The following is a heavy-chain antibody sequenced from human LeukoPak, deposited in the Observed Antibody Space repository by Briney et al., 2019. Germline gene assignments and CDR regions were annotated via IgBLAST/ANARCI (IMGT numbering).Heavy chain of an antibody. D-gene: IGHD1-26*01. J-gene: IGHJ3*02. CDR1: GYTFTSYA. V-gene: IGHV1-3*01. CDR2: ISAGNGNT. Sequence: GASVKVSCKASGYTFTSYAMHWVRQAPGQRLEWMGWISAGNGNTKYSQKFQGRVTITRDTSASTAYMELRSLRSDDTAVYYCARGWGSYADAFDIWGQGTMVTVSS. CDR3: ARGWGSYADAFDI.